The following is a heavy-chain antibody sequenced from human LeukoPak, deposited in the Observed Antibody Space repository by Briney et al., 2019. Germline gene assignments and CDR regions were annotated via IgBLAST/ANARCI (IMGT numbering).Heavy chain of an antibody. CDR2: INSGGTTT. V-gene: IGHV3-74*01. CDR1: GFTFSIHW. D-gene: IGHD5-18*01. J-gene: IGHJ4*02. CDR3: VKGYNYGYSWDY. Sequence: GGSLRLSCAASGFTFSIHWMHWVRQAPGKGLVWVSHINSGGTTTTYADAVKGRFTISRDNARNTLYLQVNSLRAEDTAVYYCVKGYNYGYSWDYWGQGTLVTVSS.